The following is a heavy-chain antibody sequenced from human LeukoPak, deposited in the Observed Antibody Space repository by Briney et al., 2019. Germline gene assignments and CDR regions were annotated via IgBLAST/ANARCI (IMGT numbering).Heavy chain of an antibody. J-gene: IGHJ4*02. CDR2: IKQDGSEK. V-gene: IGHV3-7*01. Sequence: GGSLRLSCAASGLTFSTYWMSWVRQAPGKGLEWVANIKQDGSEKYYVDSVKGRFTISRDNAKNSLYLQMNSLRAEDTAVYYCATPFDYWGQGTLVTVSS. CDR1: GLTFSTYW. CDR3: ATPFDY.